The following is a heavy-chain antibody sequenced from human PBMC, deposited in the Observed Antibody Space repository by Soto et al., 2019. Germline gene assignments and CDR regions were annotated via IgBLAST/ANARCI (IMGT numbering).Heavy chain of an antibody. J-gene: IGHJ4*02. Sequence: QVQLQESGPGLVKPSQTLSLTCTVSGGSISSGGYYWSWIRQHPGKGLEWIGYIYYSGSTYYNPYLKSRVTISVDTSKNQFSLKRSSVTAADTAVYYCARGGIEAAVLYWGQGTLVTVSS. D-gene: IGHD3-16*01. V-gene: IGHV4-31*03. CDR1: GGSISSGGYY. CDR2: IYYSGST. CDR3: ARGGIEAAVLY.